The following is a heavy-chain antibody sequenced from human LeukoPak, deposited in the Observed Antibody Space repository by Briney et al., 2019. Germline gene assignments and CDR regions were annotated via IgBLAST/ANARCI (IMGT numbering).Heavy chain of an antibody. CDR3: ANPRGGDSWAFDT. J-gene: IGHJ3*02. D-gene: IGHD2-21*02. Sequence: GGSLRLSCEASGFTFSTYGMHWVRQAPGKGLECVAGISNGGSYKYYADSVKGRFTISRDNSRTTLYLQMSSLSADDTALYYCANPRGGDSWAFDTWGQGTMVAVSS. CDR2: ISNGGSYK. CDR1: GFTFSTYG. V-gene: IGHV3-30*18.